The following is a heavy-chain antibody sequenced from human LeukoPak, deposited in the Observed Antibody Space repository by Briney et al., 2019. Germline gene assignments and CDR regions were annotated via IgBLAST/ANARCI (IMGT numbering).Heavy chain of an antibody. D-gene: IGHD3-3*01. CDR3: ARDDPITIFGVVPYYFDY. Sequence: SQTLSLTCAVSGGSISSGGYSWSWIRQPAGKGLEWIGRIYTSGSTNYNPSLKSRVTMSVDTSKNQFSLKLSSVTAADTAVYYCARDDPITIFGVVPYYFDYWGQGTLVTVSS. CDR1: GGSISSGGYS. V-gene: IGHV4-61*02. CDR2: IYTSGST. J-gene: IGHJ4*02.